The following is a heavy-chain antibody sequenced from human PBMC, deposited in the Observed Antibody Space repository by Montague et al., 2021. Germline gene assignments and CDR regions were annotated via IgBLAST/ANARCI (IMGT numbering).Heavy chain of an antibody. CDR1: GGPISSNSYW. D-gene: IGHD2-15*01. V-gene: IGHV4-39*01. CDR3: ARSLYCSGGSCYSEFDP. J-gene: IGHJ5*02. CDR2: TLNTGSY. Sequence: SETLSLTCTVSGGPISSNSYWWAWIRQPPGKGLEYGGTTLNTGSYYYSSSLKSRVTISVDTSKNQFSLKLTAVTAADTAVYYCARSLYCSGGSCYSEFDPWGQGTLVTVSS.